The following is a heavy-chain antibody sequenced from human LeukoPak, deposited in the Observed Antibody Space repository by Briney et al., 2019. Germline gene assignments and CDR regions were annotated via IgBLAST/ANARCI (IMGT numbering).Heavy chain of an antibody. V-gene: IGHV1-3*01. J-gene: IGHJ6*03. CDR2: MNAGNGNT. CDR3: ARGRGTSGSIRDFYYYYYMDV. CDR1: GYIFTDYA. D-gene: IGHD2-15*01. Sequence: ASVKVSCKASGYIFTDYAIHWLRQAPGQRPEWMGWMNAGNGNTKYSQKFQGRITLIRDTSAATAYMELSSLRHDDLAVYYCARGRGTSGSIRDFYYYYYMDVWGKGTTVTVSS.